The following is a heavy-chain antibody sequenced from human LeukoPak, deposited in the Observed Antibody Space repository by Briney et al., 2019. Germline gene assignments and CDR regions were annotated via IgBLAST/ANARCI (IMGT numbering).Heavy chain of an antibody. CDR2: ITGSSETI. J-gene: IGHJ4*02. D-gene: IGHD2-21*02. CDR3: ARDSGGDPSFDY. V-gene: IGHV3-48*02. CDR1: GFTFSSSD. Sequence: PGGSLRLSCAASGFTFSSSDMNWVRQTPGKGLEWISYITGSSETIFYADSVKGRFTISRDNAKNSLFLQMNSLRDEDTAVYYCARDSGGDPSFDYWGQGSLVSVSS.